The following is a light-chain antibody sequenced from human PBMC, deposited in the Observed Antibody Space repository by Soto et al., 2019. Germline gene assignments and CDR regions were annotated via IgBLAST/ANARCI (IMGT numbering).Light chain of an antibody. J-gene: IGKJ1*01. V-gene: IGKV1-39*01. CDR1: QSISSY. CDR2: AAS. CDR3: QQSYSIRT. Sequence: DIQMTQSPSSLSASVGDRVTITCRASQSISSYLNWYQQKPGKAPKLLIYAASSLQSGVPSRLSSSGSGTDFTLTISSLQPDYFATYYCQQSYSIRTFGQVTMVDIK.